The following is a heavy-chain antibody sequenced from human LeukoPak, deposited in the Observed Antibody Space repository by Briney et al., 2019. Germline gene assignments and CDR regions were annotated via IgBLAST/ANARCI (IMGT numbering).Heavy chain of an antibody. V-gene: IGHV3-11*04. CDR3: ARVRYYGSAHPDY. D-gene: IGHD3-10*01. CDR2: ISSSGSTI. CDR1: GFTLSDYY. J-gene: IGHJ4*02. Sequence: GGSLRLSCAASGFTLSDYYMSWIRQAPGKGLEWVSYISSSGSTIYYADSVKGRFTISRDNAKNSLYLQMNSLRAEDTAVYYCARVRYYGSAHPDYWGQGTLVTVSS.